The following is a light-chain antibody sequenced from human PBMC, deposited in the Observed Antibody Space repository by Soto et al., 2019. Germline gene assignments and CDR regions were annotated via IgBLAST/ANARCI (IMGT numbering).Light chain of an antibody. CDR2: GAS. V-gene: IGKV3-15*01. Sequence: EIVMTQSPATLSVSPGESATLSCRASENINSALAWYQQKPSQAPRLLVYGASTRATGIPARFSGSGSGTEFTLTVSSLQSEDFAVFYCQQYMYWSPTFGQGTKVEI. J-gene: IGKJ1*01. CDR1: ENINSA. CDR3: QQYMYWSPT.